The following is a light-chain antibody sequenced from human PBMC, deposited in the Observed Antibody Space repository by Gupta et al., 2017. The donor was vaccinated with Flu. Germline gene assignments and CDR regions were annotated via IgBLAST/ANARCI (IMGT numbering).Light chain of an antibody. J-gene: IGLJ3*02. CDR3: YSTDTSGNHGV. Sequence: EQTTRSTCCGDTMQKKYAYWYQQKPGQAPVLIIYEDRKRPSGIPERFSGSSSGTMATLTISGAQVEDEADYYCYSTDTSGNHGVFGGGTNLTVL. CDR2: EDR. CDR1: TMQKKY. V-gene: IGLV3-10*01.